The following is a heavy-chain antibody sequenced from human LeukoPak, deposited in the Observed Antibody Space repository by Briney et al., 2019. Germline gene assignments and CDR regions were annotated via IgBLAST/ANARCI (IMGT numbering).Heavy chain of an antibody. J-gene: IGHJ4*02. CDR1: GFTFSSYA. D-gene: IGHD2-2*01. Sequence: GRSLRLSCAASGFTFSSYAMHWVRQAPGKGLEWVAVISYDGSNKYYADSVKGRFTISRDNSKNTLYPQMNSLRAEDTAVYYCARDRTWYYFDYWGQGTLVAVSS. CDR2: ISYDGSNK. V-gene: IGHV3-30-3*01. CDR3: ARDRTWYYFDY.